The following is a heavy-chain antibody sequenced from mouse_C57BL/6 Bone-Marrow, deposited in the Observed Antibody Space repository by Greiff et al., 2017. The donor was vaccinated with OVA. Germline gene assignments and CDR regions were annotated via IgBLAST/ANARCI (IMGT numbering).Heavy chain of an antibody. Sequence: EVKLEESGPGLVKPSQSLSLTCSVTGYSITSGYYWNWIRQFPGNKLEWMGYISYDGSNNYNPSLKNRISITRDTSKNQFFLKLNSVTTEDTATYYCAREEGDGYYLFDYWGQGTTLTVSS. CDR1: GYSITSGYY. D-gene: IGHD2-3*01. V-gene: IGHV3-6*01. J-gene: IGHJ2*01. CDR2: ISYDGSN. CDR3: AREEGDGYYLFDY.